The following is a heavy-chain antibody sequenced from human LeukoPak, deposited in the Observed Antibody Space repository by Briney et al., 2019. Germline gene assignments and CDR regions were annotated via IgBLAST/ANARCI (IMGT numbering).Heavy chain of an antibody. CDR2: IYWDDDK. J-gene: IGHJ6*04. CDR1: GFSLSSSGVG. V-gene: IGHV2-5*02. CDR3: AHSSMVREMGYGMDV. D-gene: IGHD3-10*01. Sequence: SGPTLVKPTQTLTLTCTFSGFSLSSSGVGVNWIRQPPGQALEWLALIYWDDDKRYSPSLSSRLTITKDTSKNQVVLTMTNMDPVDTATYYCAHSSMVREMGYGMDVWGKGTTVTVSS.